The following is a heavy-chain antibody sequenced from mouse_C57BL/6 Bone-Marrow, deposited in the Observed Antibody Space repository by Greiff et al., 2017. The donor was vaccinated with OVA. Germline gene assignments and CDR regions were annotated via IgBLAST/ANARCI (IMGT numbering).Heavy chain of an antibody. Sequence: VHLQQSGAELVKPGASVKLSCKASGYTFTEYTIHWVKQRSGQGLEWIGWFYPGSGSIKYNEKFKDKATLTADKSSSTVYMELSRLTSEDSAVYFCARQLDSSGYVFAWFADWGQGTLVTVSA. CDR1: GYTFTEYT. J-gene: IGHJ3*01. D-gene: IGHD3-2*02. CDR2: FYPGSGSI. CDR3: ARQLDSSGYVFAWFAD. V-gene: IGHV1-62-2*01.